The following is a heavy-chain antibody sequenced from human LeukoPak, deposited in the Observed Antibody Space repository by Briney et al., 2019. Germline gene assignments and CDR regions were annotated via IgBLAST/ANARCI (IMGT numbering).Heavy chain of an antibody. CDR2: INEDGSNK. Sequence: GGFLRLSCAASGFSFSNHYMRWIRQAPGKGLEWVANINEDGSNKWHLGSVKGRFTVSRDNARNALYLQMNSLRVEDTAVYYCTRVIVAVPGYFDYFDLWGQGALVTVSS. D-gene: IGHD6-19*01. CDR3: TRVIVAVPGYFDYFDL. CDR1: GFSFSNHY. V-gene: IGHV3-7*01. J-gene: IGHJ4*02.